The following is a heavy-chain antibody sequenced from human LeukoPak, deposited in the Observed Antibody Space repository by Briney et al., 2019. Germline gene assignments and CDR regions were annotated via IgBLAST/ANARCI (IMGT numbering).Heavy chain of an antibody. CDR2: ISPDSGDT. J-gene: IGHJ5*02. CDR3: AKDFFGSGRYSPFDP. CDR1: GYTFTDYS. V-gene: IGHV1-2*02. Sequence: ASVTVSCKASGYTFTDYSIHWVRQAPGQGLEWMGWISPDSGDTNSAQKFQGRVTMTGDTSINTAYMELSRLRSDDTAIYYCAKDFFGSGRYSPFDPWGQGTLITVSS. D-gene: IGHD3-10*01.